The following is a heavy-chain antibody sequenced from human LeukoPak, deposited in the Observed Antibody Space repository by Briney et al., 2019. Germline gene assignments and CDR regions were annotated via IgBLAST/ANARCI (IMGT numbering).Heavy chain of an antibody. CDR1: GGTFSSYA. V-gene: IGHV1-69*05. CDR2: IIPIFGTA. J-gene: IGHJ4*02. CDR3: ARGTYSGYDFDY. Sequence: SVKVSCKASGGTFSSYAISWVRQAPGQGLEWMGGIIPIFGTANYAQKFQGRVTITTDESTSTAYMELSSLRSEDAAVYYCARGTYSGYDFDYWGQGTLVTVSS. D-gene: IGHD5-12*01.